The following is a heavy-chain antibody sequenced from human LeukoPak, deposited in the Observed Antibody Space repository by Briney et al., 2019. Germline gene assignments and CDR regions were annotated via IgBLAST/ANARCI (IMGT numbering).Heavy chain of an antibody. D-gene: IGHD3-9*01. CDR3: ARGLRYPRYYYYMDV. CDR1: GFTFSSYS. J-gene: IGHJ6*03. CDR2: ISSSSSYI. V-gene: IGHV3-21*01. Sequence: GGSLRLSCAASGFTFSSYSMNWVRQAPGKGLEWVSSISSSSSYIYYADSVKGRFTISRDNAKNSLYLQMNSLRAEDTAVYYCARGLRYPRYYYYMDVWGKGTTVTVSS.